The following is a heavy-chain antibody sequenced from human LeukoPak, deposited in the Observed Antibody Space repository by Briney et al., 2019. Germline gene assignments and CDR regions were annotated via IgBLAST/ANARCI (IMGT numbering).Heavy chain of an antibody. D-gene: IGHD6-19*01. Sequence: ASVKVSCKASGYTFTDYYIHWVRQAPGQGLEWMGRISAYNGNTNYAQKLQGRVTMTTDTSTSTAYMELRSLRSDDTAVYYCAREWRSGWYDYWGQGTLVTVSS. CDR3: AREWRSGWYDY. CDR1: GYTFTDYY. J-gene: IGHJ4*02. CDR2: ISAYNGNT. V-gene: IGHV1-18*04.